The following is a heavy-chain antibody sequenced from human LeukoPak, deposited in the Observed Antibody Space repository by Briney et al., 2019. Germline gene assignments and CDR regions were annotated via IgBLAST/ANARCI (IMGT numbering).Heavy chain of an antibody. J-gene: IGHJ4*02. CDR2: ISWNSGSI. CDR1: GFTFDDYA. CDR3: ATAPDFHFPYFDY. Sequence: GGSLRLSCAASGFTFDDYAMHWVRQAPGKGLEGVSGISWNSGSIVYADSVKGRFTISRDNAKNSLYMQMSRLRAEDRGLYYSATAPDFHFPYFDYWGQGTLVTVSS. D-gene: IGHD2/OR15-2a*01. V-gene: IGHV3-9*01.